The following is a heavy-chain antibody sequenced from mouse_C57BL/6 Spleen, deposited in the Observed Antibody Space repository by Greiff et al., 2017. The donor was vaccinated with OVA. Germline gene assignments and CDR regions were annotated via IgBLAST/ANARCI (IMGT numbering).Heavy chain of an antibody. V-gene: IGHV1-80*01. Sequence: QVHVKQSGAELVKPGASVKISCKASGYAFSSYWMNWVKQRPGKGLEWIGQIYPGDGDTNYNGKFKGKATLTADKSSSTAYMQLSSLTSEDSAVYFCAREGLYYRGYFDVWGTGTTVTVSS. CDR2: IYPGDGDT. CDR3: AREGLYYRGYFDV. J-gene: IGHJ1*03. D-gene: IGHD1-1*01. CDR1: GYAFSSYW.